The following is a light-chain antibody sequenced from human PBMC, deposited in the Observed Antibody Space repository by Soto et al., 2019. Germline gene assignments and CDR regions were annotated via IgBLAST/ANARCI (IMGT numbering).Light chain of an antibody. CDR2: GAS. CDR1: QSVSSN. Sequence: EIVMTQSPSTLSVSPGSRLTLSCRASQSVSSNLAWYQQKPCQAPRLIXYGASTRATGIPARFSGSGSATEFTLTISSPQSQDFAVYYCQQYNNWPPWTFGQGTKVDIK. J-gene: IGKJ1*01. V-gene: IGKV3-15*01. CDR3: QQYNNWPPWT.